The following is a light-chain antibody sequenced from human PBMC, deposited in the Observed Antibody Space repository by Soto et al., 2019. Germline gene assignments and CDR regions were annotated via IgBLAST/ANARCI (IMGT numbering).Light chain of an antibody. V-gene: IGLV2-14*01. CDR1: SSDVGGYNF. CDR2: EVS. CDR3: SSYTITTALV. J-gene: IGLJ1*01. Sequence: QSARTQPASVSGSPGQSITISCTGTSSDVGGYNFVSWYQQHPGKAPKLMISEVSNRPSGVSNRFSGSKSGNTASLTISGLQAEDEAYYYCSSYTITTALVFGSGTKVTVL.